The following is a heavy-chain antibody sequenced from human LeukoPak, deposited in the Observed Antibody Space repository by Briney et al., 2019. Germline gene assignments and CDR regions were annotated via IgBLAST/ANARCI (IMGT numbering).Heavy chain of an antibody. CDR3: AKAGDYGGKFL. Sequence: PGGSLRLSCAASGFTFATYVMGWVRQAPGKGLEWVSAISGSGISTYYADSVKGRFTISRDNAKNTLYLQMNSLRAEDTAVYYCAKAGDYGGKFLWGQGTMVTVSS. J-gene: IGHJ3*01. D-gene: IGHD4-17*01. CDR1: GFTFATYV. V-gene: IGHV3-23*01. CDR2: ISGSGIST.